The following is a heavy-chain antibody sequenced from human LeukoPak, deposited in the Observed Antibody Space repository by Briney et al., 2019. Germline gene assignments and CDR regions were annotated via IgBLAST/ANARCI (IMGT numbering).Heavy chain of an antibody. Sequence: SETLSLTCTVSGGSVNSGSYYWSWIRQPPGKGLEWIGYIYYSGSTNYNPSLKSRVTISVDTSKNQFSLKLSSVTAADTAVYYCAREQLWFCDYWGQGTLATVSS. CDR1: GGSVNSGSYY. J-gene: IGHJ4*02. D-gene: IGHD5-18*01. V-gene: IGHV4-61*01. CDR3: AREQLWFCDY. CDR2: IYYSGST.